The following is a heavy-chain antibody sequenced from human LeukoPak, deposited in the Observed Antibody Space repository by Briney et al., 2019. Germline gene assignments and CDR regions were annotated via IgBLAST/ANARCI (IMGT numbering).Heavy chain of an antibody. D-gene: IGHD4-23*01. CDR3: ARGRPHGNDY. V-gene: IGHV3-74*01. Sequence: GGSLRLSCAASGFTFSSYWMHWVRQAPEKGLVWVSRINSDGSSTTYADSVKGRFSISRDNAKNTLYLQMNSLRVEDTAVYYCARGRPHGNDYWGQGTLVTVSS. CDR1: GFTFSSYW. CDR2: INSDGSST. J-gene: IGHJ4*02.